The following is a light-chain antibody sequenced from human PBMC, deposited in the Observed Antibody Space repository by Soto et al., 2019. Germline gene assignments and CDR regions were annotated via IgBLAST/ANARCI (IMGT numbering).Light chain of an antibody. CDR1: SSNIGRNT. CDR2: SNN. CDR3: AAWHDSLTDYV. J-gene: IGLJ1*01. Sequence: QSVLTQAPSASETPGQRVTISCSGGSSNIGRNTVNWYQQLPGTAPKLLIYSNNRRPSGVPDRFSGSKSGTSASLAISGLQSEDEADYYCAAWHDSLTDYVFGTGTKVTVL. V-gene: IGLV1-44*01.